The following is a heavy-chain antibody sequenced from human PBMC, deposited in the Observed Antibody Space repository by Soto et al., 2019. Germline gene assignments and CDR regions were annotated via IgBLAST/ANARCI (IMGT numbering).Heavy chain of an antibody. CDR2: IKQDGSEK. J-gene: IGHJ4*02. CDR1: GFTFSSYW. CDR3: ARESLYCSSTSCSQQVDY. V-gene: IGHV3-7*01. Sequence: PGESLRLSCAASGFTFSSYWMSWVRQAPGKGLEWVANIKQDGSEKYYVDSVKGRFTISRDNAKNSLYLQMNSLRAEDTAVYYCARESLYCSSTSCSQQVDYWGQGTLVTVSS. D-gene: IGHD2-2*01.